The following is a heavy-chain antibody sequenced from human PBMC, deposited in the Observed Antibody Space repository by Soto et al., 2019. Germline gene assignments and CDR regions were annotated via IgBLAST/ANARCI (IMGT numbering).Heavy chain of an antibody. CDR1: GFTFSNYN. J-gene: IGHJ3*02. Sequence: EVQLVESGGGLVKPGESLRLSCAASGFTFSNYNINWVRQAPGKGLEWVSSIRSRSIDMYYADSVKGRFTIARDDAKNSLSLQMHGLRAEDTVVYFCVRESYPAKAFDIWGQGTMVTVSS. CDR3: VRESYPAKAFDI. CDR2: IRSRSIDM. D-gene: IGHD2-2*01. V-gene: IGHV3-21*01.